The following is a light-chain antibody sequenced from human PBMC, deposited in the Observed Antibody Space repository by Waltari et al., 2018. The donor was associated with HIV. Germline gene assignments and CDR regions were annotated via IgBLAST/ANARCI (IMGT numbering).Light chain of an antibody. J-gene: IGKJ2*03. CDR1: QSLLQSNGYKY. Sequence: EIVMTQSPLSLRVTLGEPASFTCRSSQSLLQSNGYKYLDWYLRKPGQSPQLLIYLGSNRAPGVSDRFSGSGSGTDFTLKISRVEAEDVGVYYCMQGLQTPYSFGQGTKLEIK. V-gene: IGKV2-28*01. CDR3: MQGLQTPYS. CDR2: LGS.